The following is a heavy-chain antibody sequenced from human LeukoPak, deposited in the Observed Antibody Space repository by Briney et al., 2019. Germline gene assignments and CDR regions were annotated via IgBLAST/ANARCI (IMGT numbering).Heavy chain of an antibody. V-gene: IGHV4-39*07. J-gene: IGHJ4*02. CDR1: GGSISSSSYY. CDR3: ARTSRTKDYVWGSYPKTSRGY. Sequence: SETLSLTCTVSGGSISSSSYYWGWIRQPPGKGLEWIGSIYYSGSTYYNPSLKSRVTISVDTSKNQFSLKLSSVTAADTAVYYCARTSRTKDYVWGSYPKTSRGYWGQGTLVTVSS. CDR2: IYYSGST. D-gene: IGHD3-16*02.